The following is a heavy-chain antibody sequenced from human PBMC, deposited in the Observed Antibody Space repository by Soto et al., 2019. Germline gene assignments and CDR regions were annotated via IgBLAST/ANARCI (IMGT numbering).Heavy chain of an antibody. CDR2: IYWDDDK. J-gene: IGHJ4*02. V-gene: IGHV2-5*02. CDR1: GFSLSTSGVG. CDR3: AHRQVTFGGVIVNDY. D-gene: IGHD3-16*02. Sequence: QITLKESCPTLVKPTQTLTLTCTFSGFSLSTSGVGVGWIRQPPGKALEWLALIYWDDDKRYSPSLKTRLTITKDTSKNQVVLTMTNMDPVDTATYYCAHRQVTFGGVIVNDYWGQGTLVTVSS.